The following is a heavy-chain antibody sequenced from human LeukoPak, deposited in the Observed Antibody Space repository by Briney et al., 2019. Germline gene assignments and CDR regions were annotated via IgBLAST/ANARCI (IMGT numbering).Heavy chain of an antibody. CDR2: INPNSGGT. CDR3: ARPDSSGYSGAFDI. J-gene: IGHJ3*02. Sequence: ASVKVSCKASGYTFTSYGISWVRQAPGQGLEWMGWINPNSGGTNYARKFQGRVTMTRDTSISTAYMELSRLRSDDTAVYYCARPDSSGYSGAFDIWGQGTMVTVSS. V-gene: IGHV1-2*02. CDR1: GYTFTSYG. D-gene: IGHD3-22*01.